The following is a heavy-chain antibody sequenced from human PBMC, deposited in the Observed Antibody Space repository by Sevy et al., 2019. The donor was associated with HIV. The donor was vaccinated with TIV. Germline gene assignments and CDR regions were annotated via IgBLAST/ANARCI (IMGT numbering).Heavy chain of an antibody. CDR3: ARGGGGIAAAGTDSTHFYY. CDR1: GGSFSGYY. Sequence: SETLSLTCAVYGGSFSGYYWSWIRQPPGKGLEWIGEINHSGSTNYNPSLKSRVTISVDTSKNKCSLRRSSVTAADTAVYYCARGGGGIAAAGTDSTHFYYWGQGTLVTVSS. J-gene: IGHJ4*02. D-gene: IGHD6-13*01. CDR2: INHSGST. V-gene: IGHV4-34*01.